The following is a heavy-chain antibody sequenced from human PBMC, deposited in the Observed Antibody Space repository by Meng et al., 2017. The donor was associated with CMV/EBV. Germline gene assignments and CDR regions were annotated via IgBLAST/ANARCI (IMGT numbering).Heavy chain of an antibody. Sequence: ASVKVSCKASGYTFTSYYMHWVRQAPGQGLEWMGIINPSGGSTSYAQKFQGRVTMTRDTSTSTVYMELSSLRSEDTAVYYCARDPYCSSTSCYTGTPLNYGMDVRGQGTTVTVSS. V-gene: IGHV1-46*01. CDR2: INPSGGST. D-gene: IGHD2-2*02. CDR1: GYTFTSYY. J-gene: IGHJ6*02. CDR3: ARDPYCSSTSCYTGTPLNYGMDV.